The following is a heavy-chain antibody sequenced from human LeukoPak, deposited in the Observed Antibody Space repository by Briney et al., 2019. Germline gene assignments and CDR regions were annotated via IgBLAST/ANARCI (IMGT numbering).Heavy chain of an antibody. CDR2: IYTSGST. CDR3: ARDSSGYYEGAFDI. CDR1: GGSISSGSYY. V-gene: IGHV4-61*02. D-gene: IGHD3-22*01. Sequence: PSETLSLTCTVSGGSISSGSYYWSWIRQPAGKGLEWIGRIYTSGSTYYNPSLKSRVTISVDTSKNQFSLKLSSVTAADTAVYYCARDSSGYYEGAFDIWGQGTMVTVSS. J-gene: IGHJ3*02.